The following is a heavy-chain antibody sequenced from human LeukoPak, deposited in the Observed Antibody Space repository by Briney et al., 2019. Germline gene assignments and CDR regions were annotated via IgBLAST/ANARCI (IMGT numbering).Heavy chain of an antibody. Sequence: GGSLRLSCAASGFTFSSYWMHRVRQAPGKGLVWVSRINSDGSSTSYADSVKGRFTISRDNAKNTLYLQMNSLRAEDTAVYYCARNHRVTAVMGYYYMDVWGKGTTVTVSS. D-gene: IGHD2-21*02. CDR1: GFTFSSYW. CDR3: ARNHRVTAVMGYYYMDV. J-gene: IGHJ6*03. CDR2: INSDGSST. V-gene: IGHV3-74*01.